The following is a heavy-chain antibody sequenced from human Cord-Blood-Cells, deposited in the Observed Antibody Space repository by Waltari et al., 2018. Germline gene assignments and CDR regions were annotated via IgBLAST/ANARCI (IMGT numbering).Heavy chain of an antibody. D-gene: IGHD3-22*01. CDR3: ARGKYDSSGYSPDY. CDR1: GFPVSSNY. CDR2: IYCGGST. Sequence: EVQLVESGGELIQPGGSLGFSCAASGFPVSSNYMSWVRQAAGKGMEWISVIYCGGSTYYADSVERRFSIARDNSKNTLYLQMNSLRAEDTAVYYCARGKYDSSGYSPDYWGQGTLVTVSS. V-gene: IGHV3-53*01. J-gene: IGHJ4*02.